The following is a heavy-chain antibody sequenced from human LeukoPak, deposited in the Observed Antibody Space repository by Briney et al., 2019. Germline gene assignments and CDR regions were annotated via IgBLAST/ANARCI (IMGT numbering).Heavy chain of an antibody. J-gene: IGHJ6*03. Sequence: SETLCLTCAVYGGSFSGYYWSWIRQPPGKGLEWIGEINHSGSTNYNPSLKSRVTISVDTSKNQFSLKLSSVTAADTAVYYCVVHPDYYYYYMDVWGKGTTVTVSS. CDR2: INHSGST. CDR1: GGSFSGYY. D-gene: IGHD1-26*01. V-gene: IGHV4-34*01. CDR3: VVHPDYYYYYMDV.